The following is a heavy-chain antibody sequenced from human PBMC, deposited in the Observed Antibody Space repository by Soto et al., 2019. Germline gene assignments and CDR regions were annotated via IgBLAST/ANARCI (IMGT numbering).Heavy chain of an antibody. CDR1: GYAFTSYG. CDR2: INTYNSNT. CDR3: ARGNRDGLDV. J-gene: IGHJ6*02. V-gene: IGHV1-18*04. Sequence: AHLVQSGAELKKPGASVKVSCKASGYAFTSYGFSWVRQDPGQGLEWMGRINTYNSNTKYAQNLQGRVTMTTDTTTSTAYMELRSLRSDDTAVYYGARGNRDGLDVVGQGTTVTFSS.